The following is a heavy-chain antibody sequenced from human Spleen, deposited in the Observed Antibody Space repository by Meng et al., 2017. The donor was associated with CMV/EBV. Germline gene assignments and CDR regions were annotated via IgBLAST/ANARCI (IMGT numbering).Heavy chain of an antibody. V-gene: IGHV5-51*01. CDR2: IYPGDSDA. CDR1: GYRFSSNW. CDR3: ARQSGRGGNYPPTY. D-gene: IGHD3-16*02. Sequence: KVSCKASGYRFSSNWIGWVRQMPGKGLEWMGIIYPGDSDAKYSPSFQGQVTISAAKSISTAYLQWSSLKASDTAMYYCARQSGRGGNYPPTYWGQGTLVTVSS. J-gene: IGHJ4*02.